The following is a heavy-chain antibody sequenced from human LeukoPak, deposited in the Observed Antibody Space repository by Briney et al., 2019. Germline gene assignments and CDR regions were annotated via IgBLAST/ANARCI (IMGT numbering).Heavy chain of an antibody. CDR3: ARGNPIAVAGPSDY. CDR1: GFTFSSYE. CDR2: ISSSGSTI. Sequence: PGGSLRLSCAASGFTFSSYEMNWVRQAPGKGLEWVSYISSSGSTIYYADSVKGRFTISRDNAKNSLYLQMNSLRAEDTAVYYCARGNPIAVAGPSDYWGQGTLVTASS. D-gene: IGHD6-19*01. J-gene: IGHJ4*02. V-gene: IGHV3-48*03.